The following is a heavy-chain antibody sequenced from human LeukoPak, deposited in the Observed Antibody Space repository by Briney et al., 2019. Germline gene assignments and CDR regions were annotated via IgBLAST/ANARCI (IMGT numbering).Heavy chain of an antibody. V-gene: IGHV1-18*01. CDR3: ARGHADYDILTGYYTMDWFDP. CDR1: GYTFTSYG. D-gene: IGHD3-9*01. Sequence: GASVKVSCKASGYTFTSYGISWVRQAPGQGLEWMGWISAYNGNTNHAQKLQGRVTMTTDTSTSTAYMELRSLRSEDTAVYYCARGHADYDILTGYYTMDWFDPWGQGTLVTVSS. J-gene: IGHJ5*02. CDR2: ISAYNGNT.